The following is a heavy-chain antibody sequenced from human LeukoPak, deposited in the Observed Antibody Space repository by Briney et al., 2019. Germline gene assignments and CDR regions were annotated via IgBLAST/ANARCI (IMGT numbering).Heavy chain of an antibody. CDR3: AIVQGHSDYEAYYYYYGMDV. J-gene: IGHJ6*02. V-gene: IGHV3-23*01. D-gene: IGHD4/OR15-4a*01. CDR1: GFTFSCYA. Sequence: PGGSLRLSCAASGFTFSCYAMSWVRQAPGKGLEWVSPISGSGGSTYYADSVKGRFTISRDNPKHTLYLQMNSLRAEDTAVYYCAIVQGHSDYEAYYYYYGMDVWRGETTDTVSS. CDR2: ISGSGGST.